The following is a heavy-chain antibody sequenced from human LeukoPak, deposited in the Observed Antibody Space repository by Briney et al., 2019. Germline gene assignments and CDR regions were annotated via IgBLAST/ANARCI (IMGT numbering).Heavy chain of an antibody. Sequence: PGGSLRLSCAASGFTFSSYAMSWVRQAPGQGLEWMGGIIPIFGTANYAQKFQGRVTITADESTSTAYMELSSLRSEDTAVYYCARDERTTGSWGQGTLVTVSS. J-gene: IGHJ5*02. CDR2: IIPIFGTA. CDR3: ARDERTTGS. CDR1: GFTFSSYA. V-gene: IGHV1-69*01. D-gene: IGHD1-1*01.